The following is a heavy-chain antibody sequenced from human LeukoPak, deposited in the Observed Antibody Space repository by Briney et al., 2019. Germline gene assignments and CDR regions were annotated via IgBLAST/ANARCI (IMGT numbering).Heavy chain of an antibody. V-gene: IGHV3-66*01. CDR2: IYSGGST. J-gene: IGHJ4*02. CDR1: GFTVSSNY. D-gene: IGHD6-13*01. CDR3: ATSLGSGYSSSWYYFDY. Sequence: PGGSLRLSCAASGFTVSSNYMSWVRQAPGKGLEWVSVIYSGGSTYYADSVKGRFTISRDNSKNTLYLQMNSLRAEDTVVYYCATSLGSGYSSSWYYFDYWGQGTLVTVSS.